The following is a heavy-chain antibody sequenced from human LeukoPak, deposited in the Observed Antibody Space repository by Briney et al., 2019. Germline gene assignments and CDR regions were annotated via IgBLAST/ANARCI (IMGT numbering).Heavy chain of an antibody. D-gene: IGHD2-2*01. J-gene: IGHJ5*02. CDR1: GGSISSYY. Sequence: SETLSLTCTVSGGSISSYYWSWIRQPPGKGLEWIGYIYYSGSTNYNPSLKSRVTISVDTSKNQFSLKLSSVTAADTAVYYCARQWGQYCSSTSCYPGGVDPWGQGTLVTVSS. CDR3: ARQWGQYCSSTSCYPGGVDP. V-gene: IGHV4-59*08. CDR2: IYYSGST.